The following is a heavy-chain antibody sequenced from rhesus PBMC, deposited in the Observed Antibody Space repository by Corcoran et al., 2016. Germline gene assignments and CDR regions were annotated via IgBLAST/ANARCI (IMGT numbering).Heavy chain of an antibody. V-gene: IGHV4S10*01. CDR2: IYDSSTST. CDR3: AARVLQFLDWFVFDY. J-gene: IGHJ4*01. D-gene: IGHD3-3*01. CDR1: GGSISDGYS. Sequence: QVQLQESGPGVVKPSETLSLTCAVSGGSISDGYSWSWIRQPPGKGHEWIGYIYDSSTSTNYNPSLKSRVTITKGRVKSRFSCKLSCVTATDTAVYYCAARVLQFLDWFVFDYWGQGVLVTVSS.